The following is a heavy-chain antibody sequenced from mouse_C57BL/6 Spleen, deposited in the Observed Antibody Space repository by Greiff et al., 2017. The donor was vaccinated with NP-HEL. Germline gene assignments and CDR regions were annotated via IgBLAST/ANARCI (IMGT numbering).Heavy chain of an antibody. V-gene: IGHV1-64*01. CDR3: ARGGGLRENFDY. CDR2: IHPNSGST. D-gene: IGHD2-2*01. Sequence: VQLQQSGAELVKPGASVKLSCKASGYTFTSYWMHWVKQRPGQGLEWIGMIHPNSGSTNYNEKFKSKATLTVDKSSSTAYMQLSSLTSEDSAVYYWARGGGLRENFDYWGQGTTLTVSS. CDR1: GYTFTSYW. J-gene: IGHJ2*01.